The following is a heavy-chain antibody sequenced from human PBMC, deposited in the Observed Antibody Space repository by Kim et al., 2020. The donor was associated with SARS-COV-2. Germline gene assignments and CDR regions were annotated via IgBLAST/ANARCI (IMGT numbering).Heavy chain of an antibody. V-gene: IGHV3-33*01. CDR1: GFTFSSYG. Sequence: GGSLRLSCAASGFTFSSYGMHWVRQAPGKGLEWVAVIWYDGSNKYYADSVKGRFTISRDNSKNTLYLQMNSLRAEDTAVYYCAREGGTMVQGVIMNYFDYWGQGTLVTVSS. CDR2: IWYDGSNK. D-gene: IGHD3-10*01. CDR3: AREGGTMVQGVIMNYFDY. J-gene: IGHJ4*02.